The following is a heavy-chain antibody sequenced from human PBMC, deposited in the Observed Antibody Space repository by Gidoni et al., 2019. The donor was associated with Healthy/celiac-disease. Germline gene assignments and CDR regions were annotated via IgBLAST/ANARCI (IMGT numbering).Heavy chain of an antibody. CDR1: GFTFSSYA. D-gene: IGHD6-19*01. CDR2: ISYDGSNK. Sequence: QVQLVGSGVGVVQPGRSLRTSCAASGFTFSSYAMPWARQAPGKGLEGVAVISYDGSNKYYANSVKGRVTISRDKSKNTLYLQMNSLRAEDTAVYYCASALPVAGTSRVGPRGYEYFQHWGQGTLVTVSS. V-gene: IGHV3-30-3*01. J-gene: IGHJ1*01. CDR3: ASALPVAGTSRVGPRGYEYFQH.